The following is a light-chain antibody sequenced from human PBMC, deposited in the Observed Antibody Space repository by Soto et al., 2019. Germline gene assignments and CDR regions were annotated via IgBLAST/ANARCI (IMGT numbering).Light chain of an antibody. CDR3: CSYVGSYSYV. J-gene: IGLJ1*01. Sequence: QSALTQPRSVSGSPGQSVTISCTGTSSDVGGYNYVSWYQQHPGKAPKLMIYEVSNRPSGVSNRFSGSKSGNTASLTISGLQAEDEADYYCCSYVGSYSYVFGTGTKVTVL. CDR2: EVS. V-gene: IGLV2-11*01. CDR1: SSDVGGYNY.